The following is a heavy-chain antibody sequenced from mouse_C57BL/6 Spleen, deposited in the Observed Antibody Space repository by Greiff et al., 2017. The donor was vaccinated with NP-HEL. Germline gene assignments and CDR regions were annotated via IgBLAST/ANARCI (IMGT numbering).Heavy chain of an antibody. V-gene: IGHV5-4*01. CDR1: GFTFSSYA. Sequence: EVKLMESGGGLVKPGGSLKLSCAASGFTFSSYALSWVRPTPEKRLEWVATISDGGSYTYYPDNVKGRFTISRDNAKNNLYLQMSHLKSEDTAMYYCARDRDRAMDYWGQGTSVTVSS. D-gene: IGHD3-3*01. CDR2: ISDGGSYT. J-gene: IGHJ4*01. CDR3: ARDRDRAMDY.